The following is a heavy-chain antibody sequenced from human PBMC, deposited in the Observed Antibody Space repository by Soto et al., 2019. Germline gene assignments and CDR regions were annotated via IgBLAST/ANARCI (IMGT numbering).Heavy chain of an antibody. CDR3: ARAPLAPAAMGYNWFDP. CDR2: INPGNGNT. D-gene: IGHD2-2*01. J-gene: IGHJ5*02. CDR1: GYTFTNYA. V-gene: IGHV1-3*01. Sequence: ASVKVSCKASGYTFTNYAMHWVRQAPGQRLDWMGWINPGNGNTKYSQRFQGRVTITRDTSASTAYMELSSVRSEDSAVYYCARAPLAPAAMGYNWFDPWGQGTLVTVSS.